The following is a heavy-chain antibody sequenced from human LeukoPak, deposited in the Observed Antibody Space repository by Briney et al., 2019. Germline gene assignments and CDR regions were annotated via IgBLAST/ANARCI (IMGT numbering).Heavy chain of an antibody. J-gene: IGHJ4*02. Sequence: ASVKVSCKASGYTFTSYGISWVRQAPGQRLEWMGWINAGNGNTKYSQKFQGRVTITRDTSASTAYMELSSLRSEDTAVYYCARDSAEYYYGSGSYYNDPYYFDYWGQGTLVTVSS. CDR3: ARDSAEYYYGSGSYYNDPYYFDY. CDR2: INAGNGNT. V-gene: IGHV1-3*01. CDR1: GYTFTSYG. D-gene: IGHD3-10*01.